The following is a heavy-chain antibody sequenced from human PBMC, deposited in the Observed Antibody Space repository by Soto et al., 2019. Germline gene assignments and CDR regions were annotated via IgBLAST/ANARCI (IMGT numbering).Heavy chain of an antibody. J-gene: IGHJ4*02. CDR1: GFSLSGYY. CDR3: AREFYYDSSGIGFDS. CDR2: FYSSGSP. Sequence: SETLSLTCTFSGFSLSGYYWSLIRQPPGKGLEWIGDFYSSGSPHHNPSLKNRVSISEDRSKNEFSLKLSSVTAADTAIYYCAREFYYDSSGIGFDSWGQGTLVTVSS. D-gene: IGHD3-22*01. V-gene: IGHV4-59*01.